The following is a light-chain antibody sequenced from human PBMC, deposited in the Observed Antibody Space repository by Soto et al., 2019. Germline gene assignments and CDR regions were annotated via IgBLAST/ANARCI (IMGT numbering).Light chain of an antibody. CDR2: DAS. V-gene: IGKV1-5*01. Sequence: DIQMTQSPSTLSSSVGDIFTITCRASQSISSWLAWYQQKPGKAPKLLIYDASNLESGVPSRFSGSGSGTEFTLTISSLQPDDFATYYCQQYNSYPITFGQGTRLEIK. CDR1: QSISSW. CDR3: QQYNSYPIT. J-gene: IGKJ5*01.